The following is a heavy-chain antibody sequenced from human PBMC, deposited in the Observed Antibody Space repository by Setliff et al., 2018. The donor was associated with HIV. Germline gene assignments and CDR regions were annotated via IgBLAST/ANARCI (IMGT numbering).Heavy chain of an antibody. CDR3: ARDPLVTTRNIAARREAFDF. J-gene: IGHJ3*01. D-gene: IGHD6-6*01. CDR2: ISSSGGTI. CDR1: GFTFSSYE. Sequence: GGSLRLSCAASGFTFSSYEMNWVRQAPGKGLEWVSYISSSGGTIYYADSVKGRFTISRDNSKNTLYLQMNSLRAEDTAVYYCARDPLVTTRNIAARREAFDFWGQGTMVTVSS. V-gene: IGHV3-48*03.